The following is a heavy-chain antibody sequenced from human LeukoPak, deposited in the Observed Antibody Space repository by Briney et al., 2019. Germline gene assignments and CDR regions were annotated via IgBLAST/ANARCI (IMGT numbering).Heavy chain of an antibody. V-gene: IGHV1-46*01. CDR2: INPSGGST. J-gene: IGHJ3*02. CDR3: ASYDSSGYVAPGAFDI. CDR1: GYTFTSYY. D-gene: IGHD3-22*01. Sequence: GASVKVSCKASGYTFTSYYMHWVRQAPGQGLEWMGIINPSGGSTSYAQKFQGRVTMTRDTSTSTVYMELSSLRSEDTAVYYCASYDSSGYVAPGAFDIWGQGTMVTVSS.